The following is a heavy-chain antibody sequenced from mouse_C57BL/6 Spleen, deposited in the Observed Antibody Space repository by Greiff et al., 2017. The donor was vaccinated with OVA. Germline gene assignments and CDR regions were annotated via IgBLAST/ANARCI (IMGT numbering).Heavy chain of an antibody. Sequence: QVQLQQPGAELVMPGASVKLSCKASGYTFTSYWMHWVKQRPGQGLEWIGEIDPSDSYTNYNQKFKGKSTLTVDQSSSTAYMQLSSLTSEDSAVYCGTRAPYDYDGAWFAYWGQGTLVTVSA. CDR2: IDPSDSYT. V-gene: IGHV1-69*01. J-gene: IGHJ3*01. D-gene: IGHD2-4*01. CDR3: TRAPYDYDGAWFAY. CDR1: GYTFTSYW.